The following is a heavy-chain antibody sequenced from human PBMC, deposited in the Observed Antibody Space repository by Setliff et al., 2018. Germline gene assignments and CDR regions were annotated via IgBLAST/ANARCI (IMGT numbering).Heavy chain of an antibody. CDR3: AKRSGSSSATNLEY. CDR1: GFTFFSYT. CDR2: ITDDGDTT. V-gene: IGHV3-23*01. D-gene: IGHD6-6*01. Sequence: GGSLRLSCTTSGFTFFSYTMNWVRQAPGKGLEWVSAITDDGDTTHYAGSVKGRFTIDRDNTNSKLYLQMNSLRVEDTALYYCAKRSGSSSATNLEYLGPGTLVTVSS. J-gene: IGHJ4*02.